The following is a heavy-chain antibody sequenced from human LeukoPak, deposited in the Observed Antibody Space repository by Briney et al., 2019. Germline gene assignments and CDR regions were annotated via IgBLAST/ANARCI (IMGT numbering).Heavy chain of an antibody. V-gene: IGHV3-64*01. D-gene: IGHD1-1*01. CDR1: GFTLSSYA. CDR2: IGMNGGTT. CDR3: VRWYKSLDI. Sequence: PGGSLRLSCAASGFTLSSYAMHWVRQAPGKGLEYVSGIGMNGGTTYYASSVKGRFTISRDNSKNTIYLQLGSLKTEDMAVYHCVRWYKSLDIWGQGTTVTVS. J-gene: IGHJ6*02.